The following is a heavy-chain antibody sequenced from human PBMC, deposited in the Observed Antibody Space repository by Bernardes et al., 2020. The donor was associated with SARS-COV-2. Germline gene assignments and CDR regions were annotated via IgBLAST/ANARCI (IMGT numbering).Heavy chain of an antibody. CDR3: ARYTRTADY. CDR2: VFHTGET. V-gene: IGHV4-59*01. Sequence: PPGKSLECIVYVFHTGETNYNPSLRSRATMSLDTSKSQFSLRLTSVTAADTAVYYCARYTRTADYWSKGSRVTVS. J-gene: IGHJ4*02.